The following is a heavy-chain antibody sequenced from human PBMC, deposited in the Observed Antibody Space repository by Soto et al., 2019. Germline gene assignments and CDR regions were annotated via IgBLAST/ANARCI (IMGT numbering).Heavy chain of an antibody. CDR1: GYTFTSYE. V-gene: IGHV1-8*01. CDR3: ARGWDGDWFDP. CDR2: MNPNSGDT. Sequence: QVQLVQSGAEVRKPGASVKVSCKASGYTFTSYEINWVRQAPGQGLEWMGWMNPNSGDTGYSPKFQGSVTMTWNTSISTAYMELRSVRLEDTAVYYCARGWDGDWFDPWGQGTLVTVSS. D-gene: IGHD1-26*01. J-gene: IGHJ5*02.